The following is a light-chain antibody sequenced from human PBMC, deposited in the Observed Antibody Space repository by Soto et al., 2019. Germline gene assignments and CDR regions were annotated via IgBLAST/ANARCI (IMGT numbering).Light chain of an antibody. CDR2: TAP. V-gene: IGKV1D-12*01. CDR1: QDISSW. CDR3: QQSNTLVT. J-gene: IGKJ4*01. Sequence: DIYLTQSPSSVSASVGDSVTITCRASQDISSWLAWYQQKPGKAPKLLIYTAPLLESGVPSRFSGSGFGTDFTLTVSSLQPEDVATYYCQQSNTLVTFGGGTKVEI.